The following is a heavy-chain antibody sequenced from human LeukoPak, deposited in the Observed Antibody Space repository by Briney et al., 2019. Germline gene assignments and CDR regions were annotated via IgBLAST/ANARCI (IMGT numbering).Heavy chain of an antibody. V-gene: IGHV4-34*01. D-gene: IGHD3-9*01. CDR1: AGSFSGYH. Sequence: SETLSLTCGVYAGSFSGYHWTWIRLRPGKGLDWIGDIDHSGSAHYNPSLKSRVTISVDTSKNQLSLKLSSVTAADTAVYYCARHRDWYYFDYWGQGTLVTVSS. CDR2: IDHSGSA. J-gene: IGHJ4*02. CDR3: ARHRDWYYFDY.